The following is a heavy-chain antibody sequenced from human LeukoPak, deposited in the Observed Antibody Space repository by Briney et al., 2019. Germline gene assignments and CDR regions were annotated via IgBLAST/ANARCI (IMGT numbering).Heavy chain of an antibody. CDR2: IGGSGSST. CDR1: GFSFSTYA. CDR3: GRGREGSGSYYFDY. V-gene: IGHV3-23*01. Sequence: GGSLRLSCAASGFSFSTYAINCVRQAPGKGREWDSGIGGSGSSTYHADSVKGRFTISRDNAKNTVYLQMSSLSAGDTAVYYCGRGREGSGSYYFDYWGQGTLVIVSS. D-gene: IGHD3-10*01. J-gene: IGHJ4*02.